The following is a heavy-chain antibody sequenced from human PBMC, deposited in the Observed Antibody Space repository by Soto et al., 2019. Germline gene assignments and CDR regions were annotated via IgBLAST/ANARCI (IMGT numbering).Heavy chain of an antibody. Sequence: SVKVSCKASGGTFSSYTISWVRQAPGQGLEWMGRIIPILGIANYAQKFQGRVTITADKSTSTAYMELSSLRSEDTAVYYCARGATMVRGVALPVEYYMDVWGKGTTVTVSS. CDR2: IIPILGIA. CDR3: ARGATMVRGVALPVEYYMDV. CDR1: GGTFSSYT. V-gene: IGHV1-69*02. D-gene: IGHD3-10*01. J-gene: IGHJ6*03.